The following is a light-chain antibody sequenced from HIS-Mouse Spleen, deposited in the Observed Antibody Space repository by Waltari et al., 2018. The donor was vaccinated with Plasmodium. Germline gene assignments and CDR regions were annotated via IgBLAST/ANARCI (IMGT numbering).Light chain of an antibody. J-gene: IGKJ1*01. CDR2: AAS. CDR3: QQSYSTPWT. V-gene: IGKV1-39*01. CDR1: QSISTY. Sequence: DIQMTQSPSSLSAYVGGRVTITCRASQSISTYLNWYQQKPWKAPKLLIYAASSLQSGVPSRFSGSGSGTDFTLTISSLQPEDFATYYCQQSYSTPWTFGQGTKVEIK.